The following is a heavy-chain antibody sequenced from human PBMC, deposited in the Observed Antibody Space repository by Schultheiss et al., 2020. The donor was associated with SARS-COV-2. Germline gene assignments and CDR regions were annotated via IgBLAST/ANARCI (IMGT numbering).Heavy chain of an antibody. J-gene: IGHJ6*03. V-gene: IGHV4-34*01. Sequence: SETLSLTCAVYGGSFSGYYWSWIRQPPGKGLEWIGEINHSGSTNYNPSLKSRVTISVDTSKNQFSLKLSSVTAADTAVYYCARGRGYYYYYMDVWGKGTTVTVSS. CDR2: INHSGST. CDR1: GGSFSGYY. CDR3: ARGRGYYYYYMDV.